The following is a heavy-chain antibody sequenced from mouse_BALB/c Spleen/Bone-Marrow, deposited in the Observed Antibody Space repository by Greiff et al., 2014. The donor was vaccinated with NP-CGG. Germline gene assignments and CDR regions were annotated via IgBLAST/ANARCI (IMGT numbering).Heavy chain of an antibody. Sequence: VQLKDSGGGLVQPGGSLKLSCATPGFTFSDYYMYWVRQTPEKRLEWVAYISNGGGSTYYPDTVKGRFTISRDNAKNTLYLQMSRLKSEDTAMYYCARHNYDETWFAYWGQGTLVTVSA. CDR3: ARHNYDETWFAY. J-gene: IGHJ3*01. CDR1: GFTFSDYY. V-gene: IGHV5-12*02. D-gene: IGHD2-4*01. CDR2: ISNGGGST.